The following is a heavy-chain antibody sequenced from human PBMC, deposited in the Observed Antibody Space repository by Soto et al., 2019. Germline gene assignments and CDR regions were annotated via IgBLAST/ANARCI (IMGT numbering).Heavy chain of an antibody. Sequence: GGSLRLSCAASGFTFSSSIMSWVRQAPGKGLEWVSTFSGSSGNTYYADPVKGRFTISRDNSKNILYLQMSSLRAEDTAVYYCAKRGHNFFDYWGQGTLVTVSS. J-gene: IGHJ4*02. CDR1: GFTFSSSI. V-gene: IGHV3-23*01. D-gene: IGHD2-15*01. CDR3: AKRGHNFFDY. CDR2: FSGSSGNT.